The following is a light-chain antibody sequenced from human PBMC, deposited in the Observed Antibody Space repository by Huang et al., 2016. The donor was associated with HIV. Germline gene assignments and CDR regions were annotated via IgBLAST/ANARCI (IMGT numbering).Light chain of an antibody. Sequence: EIVMTQSPATLSVSPGERVTLSCRASASVSSNLAWYQPKPGQSPSLLMYGASRRATGVPVRFSGSGSGTEFTLTISSLQSEDFGVYYCQQYHNWPPITFGQGTRLEI. CDR3: QQYHNWPPIT. CDR1: ASVSSN. J-gene: IGKJ5*01. CDR2: GAS. V-gene: IGKV3-15*01.